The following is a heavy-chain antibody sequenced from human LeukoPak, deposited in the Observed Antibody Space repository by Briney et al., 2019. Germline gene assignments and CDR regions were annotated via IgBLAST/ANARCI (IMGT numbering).Heavy chain of an antibody. J-gene: IGHJ4*02. CDR1: GFIFSNAW. Sequence: GGSLRLSCAASGFIFSNAWMSWVRQAPGKGLEWVGRIKSKADGGTRDFAASVKGRVIISRDDSRNMMYLQMSSLKSEDTAVYYCSAGLGSSDFDYWGQGILVTVSS. D-gene: IGHD3/OR15-3a*01. CDR2: IKSKADGGTR. V-gene: IGHV3-15*01. CDR3: SAGLGSSDFDY.